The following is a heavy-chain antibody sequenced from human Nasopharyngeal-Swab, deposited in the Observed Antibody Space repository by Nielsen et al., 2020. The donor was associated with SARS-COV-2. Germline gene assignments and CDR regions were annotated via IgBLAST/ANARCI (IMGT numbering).Heavy chain of an antibody. V-gene: IGHV1-69*06. D-gene: IGHD5-12*01. Sequence: SVKVSCKASGGTFSSYAISWVRQAPGQGLEWMGGIIPIFGTANYAQKFQGRVTITADKSTSTAYMELSSLRSEGTAVYYCARDAGKYSGYVFRGPYNWFDPWGQGTLGTVSS. CDR3: ARDAGKYSGYVFRGPYNWFDP. J-gene: IGHJ5*02. CDR1: GGTFSSYA. CDR2: IIPIFGTA.